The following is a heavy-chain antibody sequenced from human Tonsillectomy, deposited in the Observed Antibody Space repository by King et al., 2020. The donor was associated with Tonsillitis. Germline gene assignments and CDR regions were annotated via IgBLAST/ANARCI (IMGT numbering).Heavy chain of an antibody. CDR3: AREPNLEWSHHHYYYGMDV. V-gene: IGHV3-30*04. J-gene: IGHJ6*02. Sequence: VQLVESGGGVVQPGRSLRLSCAASGFTFSIYSMHWVRQAPGKGLEWVAVISNDGSNEYYADSVKGRFTIFRDNSKNTLYLQMNRLRAEDTAVYYCAREPNLEWSHHHYYYGMDVWGQGTTVTVSS. D-gene: IGHD3-3*01. CDR1: GFTFSIYS. CDR2: ISNDGSNE.